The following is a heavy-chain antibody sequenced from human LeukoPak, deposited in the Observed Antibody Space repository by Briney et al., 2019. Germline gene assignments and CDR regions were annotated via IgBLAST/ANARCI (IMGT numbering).Heavy chain of an antibody. CDR3: AKVADYDILTGYLGYFDY. D-gene: IGHD3-9*01. Sequence: GGSLRLSCAASGFTFSSYGMTWVRQAPGKGLEWVSYISSSSSTIYYADSVKGRFTISRDNAKNSLYLQLNSLRAEDTAVYYCAKVADYDILTGYLGYFDYWGQGTLVTVSS. V-gene: IGHV3-48*01. CDR1: GFTFSSYG. J-gene: IGHJ4*02. CDR2: ISSSSSTI.